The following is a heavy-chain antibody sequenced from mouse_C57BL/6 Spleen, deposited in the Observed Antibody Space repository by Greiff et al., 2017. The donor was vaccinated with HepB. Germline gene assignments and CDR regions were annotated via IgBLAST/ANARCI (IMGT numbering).Heavy chain of an antibody. CDR2: INPNYGTT. D-gene: IGHD1-1*02. Sequence: LVESGPELVKPGASVKISCKASGYSFTDYNMNWVKQSNGKSLEWIGVINPNYGTTSYNQKFKGKATLTVDQSSSTAYMQLNSLTSEDSAVYYCARCGGNYGDYAMDYWGQGTSVTVSS. CDR1: GYSFTDYN. CDR3: ARCGGNYGDYAMDY. V-gene: IGHV1-39*01. J-gene: IGHJ4*01.